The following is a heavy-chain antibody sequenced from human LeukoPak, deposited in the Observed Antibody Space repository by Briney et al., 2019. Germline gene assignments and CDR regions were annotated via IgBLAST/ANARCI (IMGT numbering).Heavy chain of an antibody. CDR1: GYTFTSYY. Sequence: ASVKVACKASGYTFTSYYMHWVRQTPGQGLEWMGIINPSGGSTSYAQKFQGRVTITRDTSTSTVYMELSSLRSEDTAVYYCARELKKDIVVVPAAMGDYWGQGTLVTVSS. CDR3: ARELKKDIVVVPAAMGDY. V-gene: IGHV1-46*01. CDR2: INPSGGST. J-gene: IGHJ4*02. D-gene: IGHD2-2*01.